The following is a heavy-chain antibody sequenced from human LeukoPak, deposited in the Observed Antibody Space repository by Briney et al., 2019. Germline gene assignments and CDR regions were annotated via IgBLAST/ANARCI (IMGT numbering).Heavy chain of an antibody. CDR2: ISYDRSNK. D-gene: IGHD2-2*02. Sequence: GGSLRLSCAVSGFTFSSYAMQWVRQAPGKGLDWVAVISYDRSNKYYADSVKGRFTISRDNSKNTLYLQMDSLRAEDTAVYSCARGPYCTSPNCYNPAGYWGQGTLVTVSS. V-gene: IGHV3-30-3*01. CDR3: ARGPYCTSPNCYNPAGY. J-gene: IGHJ4*02. CDR1: GFTFSSYA.